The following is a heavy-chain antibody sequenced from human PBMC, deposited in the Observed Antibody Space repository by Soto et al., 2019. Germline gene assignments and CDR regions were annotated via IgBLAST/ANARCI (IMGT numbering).Heavy chain of an antibody. CDR3: GREAPYYDFWSGAPFDP. CDR1: GFTFSNYA. Sequence: QVQLVESGGGVVQPGRSLRLSCAASGFTFSNYAMHWVRQAPGKGLEWVAVISYDGSDKYYADSVKGRFTISRDNSKNTLYLQMNRLRAEDTAVYYCGREAPYYDFWSGAPFDPWGQGNLVTVSS. D-gene: IGHD3-3*01. V-gene: IGHV3-30-3*01. J-gene: IGHJ5*02. CDR2: ISYDGSDK.